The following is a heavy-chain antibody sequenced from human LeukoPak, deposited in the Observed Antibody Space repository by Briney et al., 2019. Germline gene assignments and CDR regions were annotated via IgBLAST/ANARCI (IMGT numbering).Heavy chain of an antibody. V-gene: IGHV4-34*01. Sequence: SETLSLTCAVYGGSFSGYYWSWIHQPPGKGLEWIGEINHSGSTNYNPSLKSRVTISVDTSKNQFSLKLSSVTAADTAVYYCAREYGDYTGGNDAFDIWGQGTMVTVSS. D-gene: IGHD2-21*02. CDR2: INHSGST. J-gene: IGHJ3*02. CDR1: GGSFSGYY. CDR3: AREYGDYTGGNDAFDI.